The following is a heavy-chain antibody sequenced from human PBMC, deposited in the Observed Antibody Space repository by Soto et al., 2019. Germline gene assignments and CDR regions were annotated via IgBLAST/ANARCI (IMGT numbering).Heavy chain of an antibody. CDR1: GGTFSTSG. V-gene: IGHV1-69*01. Sequence: QVHLVQSGAEVKKPRSSVKVSCMASGGTFSTSGISWVRQAPGQGLEWVGRFVPLLGTPTYAQRFQGRVTITADESTITAYMELSSRRSEDTAFYYCAREFSSGWEEDWGQGTLVAVSS. CDR3: AREFSSGWEED. J-gene: IGHJ4*02. D-gene: IGHD6-19*01. CDR2: FVPLLGTP.